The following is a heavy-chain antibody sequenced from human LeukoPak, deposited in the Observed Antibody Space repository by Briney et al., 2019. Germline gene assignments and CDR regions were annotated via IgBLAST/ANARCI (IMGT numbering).Heavy chain of an antibody. D-gene: IGHD4-23*01. CDR1: GASISSGGYS. V-gene: IGHV4-30-2*01. CDR2: INHSGST. J-gene: IGHJ4*02. CDR3: ARGYDYGGNSGKIDY. Sequence: SQTLSLTCAVSGASISSGGYSWSWIRQPPGKGLEWIGYINHSGSTNYNPSLKSRVTISVDTSKNQFSLKLSSVTAADTAVYYCARGYDYGGNSGKIDYWGQGTLVTVSS.